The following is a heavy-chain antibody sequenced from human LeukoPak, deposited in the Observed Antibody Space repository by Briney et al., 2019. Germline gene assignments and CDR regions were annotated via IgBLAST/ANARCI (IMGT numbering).Heavy chain of an antibody. J-gene: IGHJ4*02. D-gene: IGHD4-17*01. CDR3: ARGGTTGRYYFDY. V-gene: IGHV4-59*01. Sequence: SETLSLTCTVSGGSISSYYWSWLRQPPGKGLEWIGYIYYSESTNYNPSLKSRVTISVDTSKNQFSLKLSSVTAADTAVYYCARGGTTGRYYFDYWGQGTLVTVSS. CDR2: IYYSEST. CDR1: GGSISSYY.